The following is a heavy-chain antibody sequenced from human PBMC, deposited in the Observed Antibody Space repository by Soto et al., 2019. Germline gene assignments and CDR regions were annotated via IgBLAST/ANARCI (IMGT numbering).Heavy chain of an antibody. CDR2: INPMSRTA. D-gene: IGHD2-21*01. V-gene: IGHV1-69*01. CDR3: VRGTYCGASCYCAREY. J-gene: IGHJ4*02. CDR1: GDTSTTYV. Sequence: VQLVQSGSEVKKPGSSVKVSCKASGDTSTTYVVSWVRQAPGNGLEWMGGINPMSRTAKYAEKYSGRVTITADEATKTVYLDLTTLRFEDTAVYFCVRGTYCGASCYCAREYWGQGTLVAVSS.